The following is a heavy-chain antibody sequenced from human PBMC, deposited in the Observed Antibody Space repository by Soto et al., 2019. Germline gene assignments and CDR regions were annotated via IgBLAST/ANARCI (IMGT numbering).Heavy chain of an antibody. CDR1: AFTFSGYG. Sequence: PGGSLRLSCVGSAFTFSGYGMHWVRQAPGKGLEWVAVISNDGRSIQYADSVKGRLTISRDNSKNTLYLQMNSLRAEDTAVYYCATRQGYSYYDSSGVLDFDYWGQGTLVTVSS. CDR3: ATRQGYSYYDSSGVLDFDY. J-gene: IGHJ4*02. CDR2: ISNDGRSI. D-gene: IGHD3-22*01. V-gene: IGHV3-30*03.